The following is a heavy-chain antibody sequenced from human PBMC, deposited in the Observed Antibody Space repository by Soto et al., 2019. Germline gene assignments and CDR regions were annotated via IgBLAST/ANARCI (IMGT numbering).Heavy chain of an antibody. CDR1: GFTFSSHW. V-gene: IGHV3-74*01. CDR2: INSDGSST. J-gene: IGHJ4*02. CDR3: ARAHYGALSN. Sequence: EVQLVESGGGLVQPGGSLRLSCAASGFTFSSHWMHWVRQGPGKGLVWVSHINSDGSSTSFADSVKGRFTISRDNAKNTVYQQMSSLRAEDTAVYYCARAHYGALSNWGQGTLVTVSS. D-gene: IGHD4-17*01.